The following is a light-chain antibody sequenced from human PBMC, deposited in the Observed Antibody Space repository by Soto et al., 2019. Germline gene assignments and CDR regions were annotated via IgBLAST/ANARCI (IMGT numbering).Light chain of an antibody. CDR3: KSYAGSNTYV. CDR1: KNDIGVYDF. Sequence: QSVLTQPPSASGSPGQSVTISCTGTKNDIGVYDFVSWYQHHPGKAPRLIIYEVVQRPSGVPDRCSGSKSGNTASLTVSGLQDADEADYFCKSYAGSNTYVFGSGTKLTVL. J-gene: IGLJ1*01. V-gene: IGLV2-8*01. CDR2: EVV.